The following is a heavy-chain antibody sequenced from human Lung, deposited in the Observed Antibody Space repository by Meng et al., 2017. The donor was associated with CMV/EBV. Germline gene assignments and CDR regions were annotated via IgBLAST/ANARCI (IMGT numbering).Heavy chain of an antibody. CDR2: ISADNGNT. D-gene: IGHD2-2*01. Sequence: ASVXDTXKASGYTFTGYCVTGVRQAPGQGLEWMGWISADNGNTKYGQKFQGRVTMTTDTSTSTAYMDLRSQRGDDTAVYYCARATDTIYQLHFSRVHPYYYYGMDVWXQGTXVTVSS. J-gene: IGHJ6*02. CDR1: GYTFTGYC. CDR3: ARATDTIYQLHFSRVHPYYYYGMDV. V-gene: IGHV1-18*04.